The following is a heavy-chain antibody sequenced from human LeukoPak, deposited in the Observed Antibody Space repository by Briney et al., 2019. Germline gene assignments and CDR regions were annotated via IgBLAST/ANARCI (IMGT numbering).Heavy chain of an antibody. CDR3: AREGPGYCSGGSCYGYYFDY. J-gene: IGHJ4*02. V-gene: IGHV3-30*09. CDR2: ISYDGSNK. CDR1: GFTFSSYA. D-gene: IGHD2-15*01. Sequence: GSLRLSCAASGFTFSSYALHWVRQAPGKGLEWVAVISYDGSNKYYADSVKGRFAISRDNSKNTLYLQMNSLRAEDTAVYYCAREGPGYCSGGSCYGYYFDYWGQGTLVTVSS.